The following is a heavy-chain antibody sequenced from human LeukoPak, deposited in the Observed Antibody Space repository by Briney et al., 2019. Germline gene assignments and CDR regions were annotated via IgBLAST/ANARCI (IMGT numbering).Heavy chain of an antibody. D-gene: IGHD4-11*01. Sequence: SQTLSLTCAIAGDSVSSKNPGWNWIRQSPSRGLEWLGRTYYRSKWYFDYAVSVEGRITIKPDTSKNQFSLQLNSVTPEDTAVYYCARSMSNGGFRLDYWGQGSLVTVSS. J-gene: IGHJ4*02. CDR3: ARSMSNGGFRLDY. CDR2: TYYRSKWYF. V-gene: IGHV6-1*01. CDR1: GDSVSSKNPG.